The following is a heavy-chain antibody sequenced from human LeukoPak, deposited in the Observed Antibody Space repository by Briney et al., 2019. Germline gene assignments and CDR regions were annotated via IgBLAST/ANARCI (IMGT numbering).Heavy chain of an antibody. V-gene: IGHV1-18*01. CDR1: GYTFTSHG. Sequence: ASVKVSCKTSGYTFTSHGICWVRQAPGQGLEWMGWISAYNGNRNYAQNLHGRVTMTTDTSTSTAYMELRSLTSDDTAVYYCARGAYGGNGKYWGQGTLVTVSS. J-gene: IGHJ4*02. CDR3: ARGAYGGNGKY. CDR2: ISAYNGNR. D-gene: IGHD4-23*01.